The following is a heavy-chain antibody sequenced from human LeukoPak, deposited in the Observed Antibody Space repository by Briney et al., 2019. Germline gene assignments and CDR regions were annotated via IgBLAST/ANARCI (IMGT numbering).Heavy chain of an antibody. V-gene: IGHV1-69*05. Sequence: SVKVSCKASGGTFSSYAISWVRQAPGQGLEWMGRIIPIFGTANYAQKFRGRVTITTDESTSTAYMELSSLRSEDTAVYYCAREDIRYSSTLWSGGFAFDIWGQGTMVTVSS. CDR2: IIPIFGTA. D-gene: IGHD6-13*01. CDR1: GGTFSSYA. CDR3: AREDIRYSSTLWSGGFAFDI. J-gene: IGHJ3*02.